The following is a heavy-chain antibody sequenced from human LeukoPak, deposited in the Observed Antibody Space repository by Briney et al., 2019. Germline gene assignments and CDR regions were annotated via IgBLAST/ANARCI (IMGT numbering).Heavy chain of an antibody. V-gene: IGHV1-58*02. D-gene: IGHD4-17*01. J-gene: IGHJ6*02. CDR3: AAALFVDDYGDYFGMDV. Sequence: ASVKVSCKASGFTFTSSAMQWVRQARGQRLEWIGWIVVGSDNTNYAQKFQERVTITRDMSTSTAYMELSSLRSEDTAVYYCAAALFVDDYGDYFGMDVWGQGTTVTVSS. CDR2: IVVGSDNT. CDR1: GFTFTSSA.